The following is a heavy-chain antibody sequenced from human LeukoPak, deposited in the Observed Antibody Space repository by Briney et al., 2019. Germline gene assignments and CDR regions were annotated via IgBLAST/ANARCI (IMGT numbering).Heavy chain of an antibody. CDR1: RFTFTDYG. D-gene: IGHD3-10*01. V-gene: IGHV3-33*03. CDR3: AKEILLWFGEPNDY. CDR2: IWYDGSGK. J-gene: IGHJ4*02. Sequence: PGGSLRLSCAASRFTFTDYGTHWVRQPPGKGLEWVALIWYDGSGKYYADSVKGRFTISRDNSKNTLYLQMNSLRAGDTAVYYCAKEILLWFGEPNDYWGQGTLVTVSS.